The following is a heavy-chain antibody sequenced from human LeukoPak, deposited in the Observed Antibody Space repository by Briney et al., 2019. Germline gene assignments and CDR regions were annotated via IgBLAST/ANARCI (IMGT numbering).Heavy chain of an antibody. CDR2: IYPGDSDT. V-gene: IGHV5-51*01. CDR1: GYSFTGYW. CDR3: ARTPIAVADKFDY. D-gene: IGHD6-19*01. J-gene: IGHJ4*02. Sequence: GESLKISCKGSGYSFTGYWIGWVRQMPGKGLEWMVIIYPGDSDTRYSPSFQGQVTISADKSISTAYLQWSSLKASDTAVYYCARTPIAVADKFDYWGQGTLVTVSS.